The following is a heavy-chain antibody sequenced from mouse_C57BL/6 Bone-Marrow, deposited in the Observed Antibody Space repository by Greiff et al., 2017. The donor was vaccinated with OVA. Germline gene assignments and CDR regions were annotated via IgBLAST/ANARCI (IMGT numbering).Heavy chain of an antibody. V-gene: IGHV14-3*01. Sequence: VQLQQSVAELVRPGASVKLSCTASGFTITNTYMHWVQQRPEQGLEWIGRIDPANGNSKYAPKIQGKATITADTSSNTAYLQLSSLTSEDTAIYYCARGGKDWDVNFDYWGQGTTLTVSS. CDR3: ARGGKDWDVNFDY. CDR1: GFTITNTY. J-gene: IGHJ2*01. D-gene: IGHD4-1*01. CDR2: IDPANGNS.